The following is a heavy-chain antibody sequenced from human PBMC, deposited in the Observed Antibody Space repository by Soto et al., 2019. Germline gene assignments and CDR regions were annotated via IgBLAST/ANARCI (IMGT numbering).Heavy chain of an antibody. V-gene: IGHV4-59*08. CDR3: ARHGGDGYNDFFDY. J-gene: IGHJ4*02. CDR2: VFYSGST. CDR1: GGSVSPYY. Sequence: SETLSLTCTVSGGSVSPYYWSRIRQPPGRGLEWIGYVFYSGSTNYNPSLKSRVTISVDTSKNQFSLLLKSVTAADTAVYYCARHGGDGYNDFFDYWGQGTLVTVSS. D-gene: IGHD3-16*01.